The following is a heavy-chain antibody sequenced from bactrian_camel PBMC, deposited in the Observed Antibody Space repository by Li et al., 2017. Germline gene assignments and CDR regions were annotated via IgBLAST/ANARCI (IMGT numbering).Heavy chain of an antibody. D-gene: IGHD3*01. CDR2: LWIGGAQT. Sequence: HVQLVESGGGSVQAGGSLRLSCAAGRYTYKRNCMGWFRQRPGTDREGVAVLWIGGAQTTYADSVEGRFTISHDNAKNTLYLQMNSLKPEDTAMYYCASQGTAILGRTVIPLCSADADFEYWGQGTQVTVS. J-gene: IGHJ6*01. CDR1: RYTYKRNC. V-gene: IGHV3S1*01. CDR3: ASQGTAILGRTVIPLCSADADFEY.